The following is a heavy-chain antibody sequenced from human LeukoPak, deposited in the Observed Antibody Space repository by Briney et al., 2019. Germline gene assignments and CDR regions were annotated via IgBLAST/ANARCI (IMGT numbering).Heavy chain of an antibody. J-gene: IGHJ4*02. D-gene: IGHD3-22*01. CDR3: AICRKFYSDSSGYCNYFDY. Sequence: SETLSLTCSVAGSSISSSSDYWDWLCHPPGKGLEWIGSIYYSRRTYYNLSLKSRVTMSVDPSKNQFSLKLRAATAADTAVYYCAICRKFYSDSSGYCNYFDYWGQGTLVTVSS. CDR1: GSSISSSSDY. V-gene: IGHV4-39*01. CDR2: IYYSRRT.